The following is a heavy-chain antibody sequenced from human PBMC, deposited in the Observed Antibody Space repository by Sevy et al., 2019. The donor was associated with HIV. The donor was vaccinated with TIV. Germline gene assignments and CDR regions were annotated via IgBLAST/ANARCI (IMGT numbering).Heavy chain of an antibody. J-gene: IGHJ4*02. CDR2: ISYDGSNK. V-gene: IGHV3-30-3*01. CDR3: ARDLSGSYLRAGRAFDY. Sequence: GGSLRLSCAASGFTFSSYAMHWVRQAPGKGLEWVAVISYDGSNKYYADSVKGRFTISRDNSKNTLYLQMNSLRAEDTAVYYCARDLSGSYLRAGRAFDYWGQGTLDTVSS. D-gene: IGHD1-26*01. CDR1: GFTFSSYA.